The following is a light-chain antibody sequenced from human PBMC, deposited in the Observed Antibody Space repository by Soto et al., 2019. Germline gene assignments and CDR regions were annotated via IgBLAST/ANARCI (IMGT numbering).Light chain of an antibody. CDR3: QQYGNSPT. CDR2: ETS. J-gene: IGKJ1*01. Sequence: EIVLTQSPGTLSLSPGDSATLSSTASQSVSAGYFAWYQQKPGQAPRLIIYETSSSMTGIPDRFSGSWSGTDFTLTISRLEPEGFAVYYCQQYGNSPTFGQGTKVEIK. V-gene: IGKV3-20*01. CDR1: QSVSAGY.